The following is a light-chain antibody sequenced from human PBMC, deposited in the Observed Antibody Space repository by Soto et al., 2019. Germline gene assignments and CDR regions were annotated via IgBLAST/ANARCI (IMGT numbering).Light chain of an antibody. CDR2: GAS. CDR1: QSVSSN. Sequence: EIVMTQSPATLSVSPGERATLSCRASQSVSSNLAWYQQKPGQAPRLLIYGASTRATGIPARLSGSGSGTAFTLTISSLQSEDFAVYYWQQYNNWPLTFGGGTKVEIK. CDR3: QQYNNWPLT. J-gene: IGKJ4*01. V-gene: IGKV3-15*01.